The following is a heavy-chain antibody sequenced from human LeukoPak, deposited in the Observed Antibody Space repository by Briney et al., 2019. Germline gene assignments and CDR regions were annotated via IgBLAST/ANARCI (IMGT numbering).Heavy chain of an antibody. J-gene: IGHJ2*01. CDR2: ISYDGSYK. V-gene: IGHV3-30-3*01. D-gene: IGHD3-3*01. CDR3: AKAEIIGWYFDL. Sequence: GGSLRLSCAASGFTFSSYAMHWVRQAPGKGLEWVAVISYDGSYKYYADSVKGRFTISRDNSKNTLYLQMNSLRAEDTAVYYCAKAEIIGWYFDLWGRGTLVTVSS. CDR1: GFTFSSYA.